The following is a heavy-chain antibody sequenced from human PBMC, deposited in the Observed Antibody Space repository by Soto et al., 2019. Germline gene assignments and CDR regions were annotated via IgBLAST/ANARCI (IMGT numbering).Heavy chain of an antibody. CDR1: GGSFSGYY. Sequence: QVQLQQWGAGLLKPSETLSLTCAVYGGSFSGYYWSWLRQPPGKGLEWIGEINHGGSTNYNPSLKSRVTISVDTSKNQVSLKLSSVTAADTAVYYCARGFHSSSPRNHYYYYGMDVWGQGTTVTVSS. D-gene: IGHD6-6*01. V-gene: IGHV4-34*01. J-gene: IGHJ6*02. CDR2: INHGGST. CDR3: ARGFHSSSPRNHYYYYGMDV.